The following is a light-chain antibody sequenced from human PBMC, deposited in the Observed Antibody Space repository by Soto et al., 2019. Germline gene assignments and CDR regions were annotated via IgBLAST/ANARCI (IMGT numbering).Light chain of an antibody. Sequence: QSVLAQPASVSGSPGQSITIPCTGTSSDIGNYNSVSWYQQHPGKAPKLIIYEVTNRPSGVSDRFSGSKSGNTASLTISGLQAEYVADYYGGSWTTYSPSLLATGPKVTVL. CDR2: EVT. CDR1: SSDIGNYNS. V-gene: IGLV2-14*01. J-gene: IGLJ1*01. CDR3: GSWTTYSPSL.